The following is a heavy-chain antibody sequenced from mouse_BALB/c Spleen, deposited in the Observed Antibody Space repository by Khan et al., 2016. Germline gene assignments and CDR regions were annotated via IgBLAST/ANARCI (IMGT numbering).Heavy chain of an antibody. CDR1: DFNIKDTY. CDR2: IDPANGNT. Sequence: VQLQQSGAELVKPGASVKLSCTASDFNIKDTYMHWVKQRPEQGLEWIGRIDPANGNTKYDPKFQGKATITADTSSNTAYLQLSSLTSEDTAVYYCARAYPYYAMDYWGQGTSVTVSS. CDR3: ARAYPYYAMDY. V-gene: IGHV14-3*02. J-gene: IGHJ4*01.